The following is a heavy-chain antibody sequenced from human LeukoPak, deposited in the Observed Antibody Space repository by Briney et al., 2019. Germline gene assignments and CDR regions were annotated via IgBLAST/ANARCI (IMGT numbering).Heavy chain of an antibody. D-gene: IGHD2-15*01. V-gene: IGHV1-3*01. J-gene: IGHJ4*02. Sequence: ASVTVSCTASGYTFTSYAMHWVRQAPGQRLEWMGWINAGNGNTKYSQKFQGRVTITRDTSASTAYMELSSLRSEDTAVYYCARYPYADCSGGSCHPFDYWGQGTLVTVSS. CDR2: INAGNGNT. CDR3: ARYPYADCSGGSCHPFDY. CDR1: GYTFTSYA.